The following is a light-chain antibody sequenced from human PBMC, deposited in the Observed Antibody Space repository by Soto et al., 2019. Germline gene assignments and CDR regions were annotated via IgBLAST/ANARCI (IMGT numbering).Light chain of an antibody. J-gene: IGKJ4*01. Sequence: DIQMTQSPSSLSAFVGDRVTITCRASQDIGNFLAWYQKKPGKVPKLLIYAASTLQSGGPSRFSGSGSGTDFTLTISSLQPEDVATYYCQKCKVAPFTFGGGTKVEIK. V-gene: IGKV1-27*01. CDR2: AAS. CDR1: QDIGNF. CDR3: QKCKVAPFT.